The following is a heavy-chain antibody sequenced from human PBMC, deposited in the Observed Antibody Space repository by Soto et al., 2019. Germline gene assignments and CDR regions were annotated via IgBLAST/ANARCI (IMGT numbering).Heavy chain of an antibody. CDR2: IIPMFGTA. J-gene: IGHJ5*02. V-gene: IGHV1-69*01. Sequence: QVQLVQSGAEVKKPGSSVKVSCKSSGGTFSSYAFSWVRQAPGQGLEWMGGIIPMFGTANYAQKFQGRVTITADEYTSPAYMELSSLRFEDTAVYYCARDSLVVVAATPRWFDPWGQGTLVTVSS. CDR3: ARDSLVVVAATPRWFDP. D-gene: IGHD2-15*01. CDR1: GGTFSSYA.